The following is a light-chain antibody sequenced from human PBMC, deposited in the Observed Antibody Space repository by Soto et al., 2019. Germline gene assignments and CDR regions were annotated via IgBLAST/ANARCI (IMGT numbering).Light chain of an antibody. CDR3: HQTFSTRSWT. V-gene: IGKV1-39*01. CDR2: AAS. CDR1: QSISSY. J-gene: IGKJ1*01. Sequence: IQMPQSPSSLSASVGDRVTITCRASQSISSYLNWYQHKPGKAPKLLIYAASSLQSGVPSRFSGSGSGTDFTLTISTLQPEDFATYYCHQTFSTRSWTFGQGTKVDI.